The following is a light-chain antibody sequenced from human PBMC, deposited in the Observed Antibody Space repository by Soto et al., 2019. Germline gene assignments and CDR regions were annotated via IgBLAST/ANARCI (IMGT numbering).Light chain of an antibody. V-gene: IGLV2-23*01. J-gene: IGLJ2*01. CDR2: EGS. Sequence: QSVLTQPASASRSPGQSITISCTGTSSDVGSYNLVSWYQQHPGKAPKLMIYEGSKRPSGVSNRFSGSKSGNTASLTISGLQAEDEADYYCCSYASSGTLVIFGGGTKLTVL. CDR3: CSYASSGTLVI. CDR1: SSDVGSYNL.